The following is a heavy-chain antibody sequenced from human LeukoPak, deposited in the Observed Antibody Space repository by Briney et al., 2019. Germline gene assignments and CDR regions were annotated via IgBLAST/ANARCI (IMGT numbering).Heavy chain of an antibody. V-gene: IGHV3-21*01. CDR1: GFTFGSYS. J-gene: IGHJ4*02. CDR3: AREYYDILTGSRPFDY. Sequence: GGSLRLSCAASGFTFGSYSMNWVRQAPGKGLEWVSSISSSSSYIYYADSVKGRFTISRDNAKNSLYLQMNSLRAEDTAVYYCAREYYDILTGSRPFDYWGQGTLVTVSS. CDR2: ISSSSSYI. D-gene: IGHD3-9*01.